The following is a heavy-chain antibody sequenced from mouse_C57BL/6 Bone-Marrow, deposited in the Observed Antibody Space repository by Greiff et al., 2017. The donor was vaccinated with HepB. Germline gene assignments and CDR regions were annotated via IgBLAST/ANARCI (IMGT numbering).Heavy chain of an antibody. CDR3: ARRASLLSWFAY. D-gene: IGHD3-1*01. Sequence: QVQLQQSVAEFVKPGASVKLSCKASGYTFTSYWMQWVKQRPGQGLEWIGEIDPSDSYINYNQKFKGKATLTVDTSSSTAYMQLSSLTSEDSAVYYWARRASLLSWFAYWGQGTLVTVSA. V-gene: IGHV1-50*01. CDR2: IDPSDSYI. J-gene: IGHJ3*01. CDR1: GYTFTSYW.